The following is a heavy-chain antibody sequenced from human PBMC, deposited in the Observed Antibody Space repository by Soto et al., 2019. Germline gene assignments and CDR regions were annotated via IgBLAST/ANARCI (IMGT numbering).Heavy chain of an antibody. CDR3: ARGYYGIAAAGPKLLDY. J-gene: IGHJ4*02. CDR2: INHSGST. CDR1: GGSFSGYY. Sequence: SETLSLTCAVYGGSFSGYYWSWIRQPPGKGLEWIGEINHSGSTNYNPSLKSRVTISVDTSKNQFSLKLSSVTAADTAVYCCARGYYGIAAAGPKLLDYWGQGTLVTVSS. D-gene: IGHD6-13*01. V-gene: IGHV4-34*01.